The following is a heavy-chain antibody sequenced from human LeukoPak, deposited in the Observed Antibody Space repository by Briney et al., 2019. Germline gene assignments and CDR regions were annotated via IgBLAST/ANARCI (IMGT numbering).Heavy chain of an antibody. J-gene: IGHJ4*02. CDR1: GFTFSSYG. CDR2: IWYDGSNK. D-gene: IGHD6-19*01. CDR3: AGSIAVGGTIDY. V-gene: IGHV3-33*01. Sequence: PGRSLRLSCAASGFTFSSYGMHWVRQAPGKGLEWVAVIWYDGSNKYYADSVKGRFTISRDNSKNTLYLQMNSLRAEDTAVYYCAGSIAVGGTIDYRGQGTLVTVSS.